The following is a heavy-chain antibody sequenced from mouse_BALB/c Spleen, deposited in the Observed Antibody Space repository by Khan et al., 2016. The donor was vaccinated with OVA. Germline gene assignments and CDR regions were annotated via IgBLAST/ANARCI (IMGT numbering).Heavy chain of an antibody. V-gene: IGHV2-6*02. Sequence: VQLQESGPGLVAPSQSLSITCTVSGFSLTNFGVHWVRQPPGKGLEWLVLIWSDGTTTYNSALKSRLSISKYTSKSQVFLKMNSLQTDDTAMDYCARNSYPDAMDYWGQGTSVTVSS. CDR2: IWSDGTT. CDR1: GFSLTNFG. J-gene: IGHJ4*01. CDR3: ARNSYPDAMDY.